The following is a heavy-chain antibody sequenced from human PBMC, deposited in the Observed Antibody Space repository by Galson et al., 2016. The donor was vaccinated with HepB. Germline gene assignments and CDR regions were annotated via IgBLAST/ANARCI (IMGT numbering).Heavy chain of an antibody. CDR1: GFTFSTYA. Sequence: SLRLSCAASGFTFSTYAMTWVRQAPGKGLEWVSTISGPGGGTFYADSVTGRFTISRDNSRHTLYLQLNSLRAEDTAVYYCAKGAVGVGASDYWGQGTLVTVAS. V-gene: IGHV3-23*01. J-gene: IGHJ4*02. CDR3: AKGAVGVGASDY. CDR2: ISGPGGGT. D-gene: IGHD1-26*01.